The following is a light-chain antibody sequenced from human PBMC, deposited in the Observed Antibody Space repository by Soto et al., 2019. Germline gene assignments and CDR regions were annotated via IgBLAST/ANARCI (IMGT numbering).Light chain of an antibody. CDR2: EVS. V-gene: IGLV2-14*01. CDR3: SSYTRSSTLV. CDR1: SSDVGGYTY. Sequence: QSVLTQPASGSGSPGQSITISCTGTSSDVGGYTYVSWYQQHPGKAPKRMIYEVSNRPSGVSNRFSGSKSGNTASLTISGLQAEDEADYYCSSYTRSSTLVFGGWTKLT. J-gene: IGLJ2*01.